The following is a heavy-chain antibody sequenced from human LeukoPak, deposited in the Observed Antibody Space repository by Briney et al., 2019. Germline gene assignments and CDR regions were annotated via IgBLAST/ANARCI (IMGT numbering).Heavy chain of an antibody. V-gene: IGHV3-23*01. Sequence: GGSLRLSCAASGFTFSSYAMSWVRQAPGKGLAWVSAISGSGGSTYYADSVKGRFTISRDNSKNTLYLQMNSLRAEDTAVYYCARRIAVAGLDYYYYGMDVWGQGTTVTVSS. CDR3: ARRIAVAGLDYYYYGMDV. CDR2: ISGSGGST. J-gene: IGHJ6*02. D-gene: IGHD6-19*01. CDR1: GFTFSSYA.